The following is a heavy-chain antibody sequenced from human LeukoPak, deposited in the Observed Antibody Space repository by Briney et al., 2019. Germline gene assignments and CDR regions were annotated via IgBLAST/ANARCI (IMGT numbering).Heavy chain of an antibody. J-gene: IGHJ3*02. CDR2: IYDEGNT. V-gene: IGHV4-59*08. CDR1: GGSISGYY. Sequence: PSETLSLTCTVSGGSISGYYWSWVRQSSGKGLEWIANIYDEGNTKKNPSLKSRVTISRDMSKNQVSLKLTSVTAADTAIYYCARNIGAWAFDIWGQGTMVTVSS. CDR3: ARNIGAWAFDI.